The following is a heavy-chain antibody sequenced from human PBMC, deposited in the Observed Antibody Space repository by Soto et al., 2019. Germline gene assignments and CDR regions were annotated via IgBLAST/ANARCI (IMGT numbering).Heavy chain of an antibody. D-gene: IGHD2-2*01. CDR2: ISAFNGDT. CDR3: VRDVGDEYCRSTSCDGNLDN. J-gene: IGHJ4*02. V-gene: IGHV1-18*01. CDR1: GYIFTMYG. Sequence: QVQLVQSGAEVKKPGAAVKVSCLASGYIFTMYGISWVRQAPGQGPEWMGWISAFNGDTNYAQTLQGRVTMTRDTSTNTAYMELRSLTSDDTAVYYCVRDVGDEYCRSTSCDGNLDNWGQGTLVTVSS.